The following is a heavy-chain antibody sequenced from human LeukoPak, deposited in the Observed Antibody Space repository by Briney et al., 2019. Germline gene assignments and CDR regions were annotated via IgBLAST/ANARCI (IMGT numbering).Heavy chain of an antibody. Sequence: GGSLRLSCTASGFTLRDYAMSWVRQAPGKGLEWVGVIRSKAYGGLTEYAASVKGRFTISRNDSISIAYLQMISLKTEDTAVYYCTRDSVGIVVVGDAFDIWGQGTMVTVSS. CDR2: IRSKAYGGLT. D-gene: IGHD2-21*01. J-gene: IGHJ3*02. CDR1: GFTLRDYA. V-gene: IGHV3-49*04. CDR3: TRDSVGIVVVGDAFDI.